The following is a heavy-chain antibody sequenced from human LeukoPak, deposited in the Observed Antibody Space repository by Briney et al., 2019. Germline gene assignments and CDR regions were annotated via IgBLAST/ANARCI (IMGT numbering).Heavy chain of an antibody. CDR1: GFTVSNNY. CDR3: AGRRVLDASFDY. Sequence: GGSLRLSCAASGFTVSNNYMSWVRQAPGRGLEWVSVIYSGDNTYYVESVKGRLTISRDNSKNTLFLQMNRLRAEDTAVYYCAGRRVLDASFDYWGQGTLVTVSS. CDR2: IYSGDNT. V-gene: IGHV3-66*02. D-gene: IGHD3-16*01. J-gene: IGHJ4*02.